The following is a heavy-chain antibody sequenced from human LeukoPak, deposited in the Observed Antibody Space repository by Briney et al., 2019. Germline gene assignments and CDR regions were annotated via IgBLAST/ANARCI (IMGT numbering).Heavy chain of an antibody. CDR3: ARVDGPTRFDY. Sequence: SETRSLTCAVYGGSFSGYYWSWIRQPPGKGLEWIGEINHSGSTNYNPSLKSRVTISVDTSKNQFSLKLSSVTAADTAVYYCARVDGPTRFDYWGQGTLVTVSS. CDR2: INHSGST. D-gene: IGHD5-24*01. CDR1: GGSFSGYY. V-gene: IGHV4-34*01. J-gene: IGHJ4*02.